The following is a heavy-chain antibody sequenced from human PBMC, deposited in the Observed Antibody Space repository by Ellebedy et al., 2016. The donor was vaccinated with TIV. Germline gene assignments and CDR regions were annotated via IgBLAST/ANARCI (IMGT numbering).Heavy chain of an antibody. CDR2: IKQDDSEQ. J-gene: IGHJ4*02. CDR3: ASLRVRKNYLDH. V-gene: IGHV3-7*01. CDR1: GFTFTSYW. Sequence: PGGSLRLSCAASGFTFTSYWLSWVRQAPGKGLEWVANIKQDDSEQNYVDSVKGRFTISRDNANNSLYLQMNRLRAEDTAVYYCASLRVRKNYLDHWGQGTLVTVSS. D-gene: IGHD3-10*01.